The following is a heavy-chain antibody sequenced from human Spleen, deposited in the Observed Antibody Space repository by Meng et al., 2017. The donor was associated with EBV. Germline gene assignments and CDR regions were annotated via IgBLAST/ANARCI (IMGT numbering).Heavy chain of an antibody. CDR1: GGTLSSYA. J-gene: IGHJ4*02. CDR3: ARDPGYYGGSD. Sequence: QVQLVQSGAEVKKPXSSVRVSCKAAGGTLSSYAISWVRQAPGHGLEWMGWINPSTGNPTYAQGFTGRFVFSLDTSVSTAYLQITSLKAEDTAVYFCARDPGYYGGSDWGQGTLVTVSS. CDR2: INPSTGNP. D-gene: IGHD4-23*01. V-gene: IGHV7-4-1*02.